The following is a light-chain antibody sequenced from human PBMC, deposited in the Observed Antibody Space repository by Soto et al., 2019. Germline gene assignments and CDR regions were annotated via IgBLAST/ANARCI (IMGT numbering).Light chain of an antibody. Sequence: QSALTQPASVSGSPGQSITISCTGTSSDVGGYNYVSWYQQHPGKAPKLMIYEVNNRPSGASNRFSGSKSGNTASLTISGLQAEDEADYYCSSYTSSRTWVFGGGTQLTVL. J-gene: IGLJ3*02. V-gene: IGLV2-14*01. CDR3: SSYTSSRTWV. CDR1: SSDVGGYNY. CDR2: EVN.